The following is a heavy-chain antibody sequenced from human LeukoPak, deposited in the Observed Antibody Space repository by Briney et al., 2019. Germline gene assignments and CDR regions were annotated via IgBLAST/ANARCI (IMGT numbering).Heavy chain of an antibody. Sequence: GRSLRLSCAASGFTLSSYVMHWVRQAPGKGLEWVAVISYDGTSKYYADSVKGRFTIPRDNSKNTLYLQMNSLRPEDTAVYYCARAGDSYNSHFDSWGQGTLVTVSS. CDR3: ARAGDSYNSHFDS. CDR2: ISYDGTSK. V-gene: IGHV3-30-3*01. CDR1: GFTLSSYV. J-gene: IGHJ4*02. D-gene: IGHD5-24*01.